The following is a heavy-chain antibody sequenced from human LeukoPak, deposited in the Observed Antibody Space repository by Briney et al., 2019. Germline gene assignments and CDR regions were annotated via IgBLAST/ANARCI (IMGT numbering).Heavy chain of an antibody. D-gene: IGHD1-26*01. CDR2: IYTSGIT. CDR3: AREDAGGTYSFDY. Sequence: GGSLRLSCAVSGFTVSSNFMSWVRQAPGKGPEWVSVIYTSGITYYSDSVRGRFTISRDNSKKTLYLQMDSLTAEDTAVYYCAREDAGGTYSFDYWGQGTLVTVSS. J-gene: IGHJ4*02. CDR1: GFTVSSNF. V-gene: IGHV3-66*01.